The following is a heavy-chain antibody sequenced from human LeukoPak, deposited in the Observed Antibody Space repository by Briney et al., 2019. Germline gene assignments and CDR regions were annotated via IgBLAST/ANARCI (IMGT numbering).Heavy chain of an antibody. V-gene: IGHV3-21*01. CDR3: ARKYYDILTGYNPYFDF. CDR1: GFTFNTYT. J-gene: IGHJ4*02. D-gene: IGHD3-9*01. Sequence: PGGSLRLSCAASGFTFNTYTMNWVRQAPGKGLEWVSSITDSSTDIYSADSVKGRFTISRDNAKNILYLQMNSLRAEDTAVYYCARKYYDILTGYNPYFDFWGQGILVTVSS. CDR2: ITDSSTDI.